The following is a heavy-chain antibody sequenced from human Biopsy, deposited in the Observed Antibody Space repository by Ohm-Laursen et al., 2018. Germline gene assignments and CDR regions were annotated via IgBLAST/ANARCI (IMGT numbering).Heavy chain of an antibody. CDR1: GGSISNNNYY. Sequence: SDILSLTCTVSGGSISNNNYYWGWIRQPPGKGLEWIGSIFYRGSTHYKPSPKSRVNISVDTSKNQFSLKLNSVTAADTAVYYCARDYDTSGYYYVSWGQGTLVTVSS. V-gene: IGHV4-39*01. CDR3: ARDYDTSGYYYVS. J-gene: IGHJ5*02. D-gene: IGHD3-22*01. CDR2: IFYRGST.